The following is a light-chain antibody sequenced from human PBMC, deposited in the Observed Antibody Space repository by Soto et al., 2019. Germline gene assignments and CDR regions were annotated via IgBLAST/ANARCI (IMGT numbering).Light chain of an antibody. V-gene: IGKV1-17*01. CDR2: AAS. Sequence: DIQMTQFPSSLSASVGDRVTITCWASQGIRNDLGWYQQKPGKAPKRLIYAASSLQSGVPSRLSGSGSGTEFTLAISSLQPEDFATFYCLRQSTYPLTFGQGTKVEIK. J-gene: IGKJ1*01. CDR1: QGIRND. CDR3: LRQSTYPLT.